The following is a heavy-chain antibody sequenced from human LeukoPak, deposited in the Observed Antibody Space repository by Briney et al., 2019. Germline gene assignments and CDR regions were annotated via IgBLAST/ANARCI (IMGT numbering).Heavy chain of an antibody. CDR1: GDSVSSNSAA. J-gene: IGHJ4*02. V-gene: IGHV6-1*01. D-gene: IGHD6-13*01. CDR3: ARDHRIAAAGDNDPFDY. CDR2: TYYRSKWYN. Sequence: SQTLSLTCAISGDSVSSNSAAWNWIRQSPSRGLEWLGRTYYRSKWYNDYAVSVKSRITINPDTSKNQFSLQLNSVTPEDTAVYYCARDHRIAAAGDNDPFDYWGQGTLVTVSS.